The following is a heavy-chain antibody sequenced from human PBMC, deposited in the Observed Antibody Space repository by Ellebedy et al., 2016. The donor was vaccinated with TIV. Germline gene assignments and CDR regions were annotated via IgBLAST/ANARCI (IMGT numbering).Heavy chain of an antibody. CDR3: ARGALYESSGADY. D-gene: IGHD3-22*01. Sequence: GESLKISCAASGFTFSDHWMSWVRQAPGKGLEWVARVDYDGSRTSYADTVRGRFTISRDNAKNTLYLEMNSLRAEDTALYFCARGALYESSGADYWGQGTLVTVSS. V-gene: IGHV3-74*01. CDR2: VDYDGSRT. J-gene: IGHJ4*02. CDR1: GFTFSDHW.